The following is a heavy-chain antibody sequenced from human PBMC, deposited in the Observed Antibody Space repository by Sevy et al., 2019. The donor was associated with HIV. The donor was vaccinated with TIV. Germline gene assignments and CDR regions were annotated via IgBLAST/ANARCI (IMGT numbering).Heavy chain of an antibody. D-gene: IGHD6-19*01. Sequence: GGSLRLSCAASGFTFSSYSMNWVRQAPGKGLEWVSYISSSRSTIYYADSVKGRFTISRDNAKNSLYLQMNSLRDEDTVVYYCARAVAGFLYGMDVWGQGTTVTVSS. V-gene: IGHV3-48*02. CDR2: ISSSRSTI. J-gene: IGHJ6*02. CDR1: GFTFSSYS. CDR3: ARAVAGFLYGMDV.